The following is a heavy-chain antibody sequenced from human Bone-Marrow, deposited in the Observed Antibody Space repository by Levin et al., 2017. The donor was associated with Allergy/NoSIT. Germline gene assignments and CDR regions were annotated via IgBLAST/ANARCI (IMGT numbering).Heavy chain of an antibody. J-gene: IGHJ3*02. Sequence: PGGSLRLSCKTSGDSFRSHFMHWVRQAPGQGLEWMGIINPRVRSTSYAQKFQDRVSMTSDTSTSTVHMELSRLRPEDTGVYYCVRDWIWDFATGTRNDPFDMWGQGTRVTVSS. CDR1: GDSFRSHF. CDR3: VRDWIWDFATGTRNDPFDM. D-gene: IGHD1-1*01. V-gene: IGHV1-46*03. CDR2: INPRVRST.